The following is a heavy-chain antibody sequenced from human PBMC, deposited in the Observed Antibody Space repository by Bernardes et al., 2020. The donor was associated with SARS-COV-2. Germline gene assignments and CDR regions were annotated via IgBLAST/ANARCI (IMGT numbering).Heavy chain of an antibody. Sequence: SVKVSCKVSGYTLTELSMHWVRQAPGKGLEWMGGFDPEDGETIYAQKFQGRVTMTEDTSTDTAYMELSSLRSEDTAVYYCATTSVFGVEPNWFDPWGQGTLVTVSS. V-gene: IGHV1-24*01. CDR1: GYTLTELS. CDR2: FDPEDGET. D-gene: IGHD3-3*01. CDR3: ATTSVFGVEPNWFDP. J-gene: IGHJ5*02.